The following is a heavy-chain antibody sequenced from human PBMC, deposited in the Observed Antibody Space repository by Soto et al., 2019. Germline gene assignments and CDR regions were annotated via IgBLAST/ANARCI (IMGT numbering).Heavy chain of an antibody. CDR1: GGSISSGGYY. J-gene: IGHJ3*02. CDR2: IYYSGST. Sequence: QVQLQESGPGLVKPSQTLSLTCTVSGGSISSGGYYWSWIRQHPGKGLEWIGYIYYSGSTYYNPSLKSRVTISVDTSTNQFSLKLSSVTAADTAVYYCARHYYYDSSGLLDAFDIWGQGTMVTVSS. V-gene: IGHV4-31*03. D-gene: IGHD3-22*01. CDR3: ARHYYYDSSGLLDAFDI.